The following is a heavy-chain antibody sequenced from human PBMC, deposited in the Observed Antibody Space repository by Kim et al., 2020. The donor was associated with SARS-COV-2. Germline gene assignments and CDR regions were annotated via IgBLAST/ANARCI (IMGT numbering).Heavy chain of an antibody. Sequence: VKGRFTIARDNSKNTLYRQMNSLRAEDTAVYYCAKGSGSYYRYYYYGMDVWGQGTTVTVSS. D-gene: IGHD1-26*01. J-gene: IGHJ6*02. CDR3: AKGSGSYYRYYYYGMDV. V-gene: IGHV3-23*01.